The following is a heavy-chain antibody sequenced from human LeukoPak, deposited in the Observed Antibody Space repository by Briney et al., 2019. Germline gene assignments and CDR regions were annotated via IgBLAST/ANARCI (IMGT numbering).Heavy chain of an antibody. CDR2: IRYDGSNK. Sequence: PGGSLRLSCAASGFTFSSYGMSWVRQAPGKGLEWVAFIRYDGSNKYYADSVKGRFTISRDNSKNTLYLQMNSLRAEDTAVYYCAKDGGSSSWYLSYYYYYMDVWGKGTTVTISS. CDR3: AKDGGSSSWYLSYYYYYMDV. CDR1: GFTFSSYG. D-gene: IGHD6-13*01. V-gene: IGHV3-30*02. J-gene: IGHJ6*03.